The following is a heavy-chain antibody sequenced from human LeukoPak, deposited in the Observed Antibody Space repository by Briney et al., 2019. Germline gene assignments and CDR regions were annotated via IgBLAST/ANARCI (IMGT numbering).Heavy chain of an antibody. CDR2: ISGGGRDR. Sequence: GGSLRLSCVTSGFTFSRFPMHWVRQAPGKGLEWVAVISGGGRDRFYAEALKGRFTISRDNSKNTLYLQFNSLGVEDTAVYYCARDAPYHDYWGQGTLVTVSA. J-gene: IGHJ4*02. CDR1: GFTFSRFP. CDR3: ARDAPYHDY. D-gene: IGHD2-2*01. V-gene: IGHV3-30*04.